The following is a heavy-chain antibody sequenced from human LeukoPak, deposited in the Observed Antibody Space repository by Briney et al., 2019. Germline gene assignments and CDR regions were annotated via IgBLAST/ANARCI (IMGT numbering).Heavy chain of an antibody. D-gene: IGHD3-22*01. CDR1: GYTFTCYY. CDR3: AREGVGTMIVVAY. Sequence: ASVKVSCKASGYTFTCYYMHWVRQAPGQGLEWMGWINPNSGGTNYAQKFQGRVTMTRDTSISTAYMELSRLRSDDTAVYYCAREGVGTMIVVAYWGQGTLVTVSS. CDR2: INPNSGGT. J-gene: IGHJ4*02. V-gene: IGHV1-2*02.